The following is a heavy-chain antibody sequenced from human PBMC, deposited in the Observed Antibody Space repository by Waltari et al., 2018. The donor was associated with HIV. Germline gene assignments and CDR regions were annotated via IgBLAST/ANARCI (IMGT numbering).Heavy chain of an antibody. Sequence: QVHLVESGGGVVQPGTSLRLSCEASGFTLSDSAMHWVRQALRQGPGKWVEWVSVIYYDGSNKFYGDSVRGRFTVSKDNSQNTLYLQMNSLTVEDTAVYYGARDEGQDSNGWYWSFDLWGQGTMIIVSS. CDR3: ARDEGQDSNGWYWSFDL. CDR2: IYYDGSNK. CDR1: GFTLSDSA. J-gene: IGHJ3*01. D-gene: IGHD6-19*01. V-gene: IGHV3-30*03.